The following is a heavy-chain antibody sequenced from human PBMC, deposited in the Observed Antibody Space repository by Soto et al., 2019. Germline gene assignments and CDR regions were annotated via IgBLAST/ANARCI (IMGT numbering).Heavy chain of an antibody. CDR2: IIPIFGTA. Sequence: QVQLVQSGAEVKKPGSSVKVSCKASGGTFSSYAISWVRQAPGQGLEWMGGIIPIFGTANYAQKFQGRVTITADESTSTAYMELSSLGSEDTAVYYCARSHGGYCTDGVCSPPDYYCYGMDVWGQGTTVTVSS. CDR1: GGTFSSYA. D-gene: IGHD2-8*01. J-gene: IGHJ6*02. V-gene: IGHV1-69*01. CDR3: ARSHGGYCTDGVCSPPDYYCYGMDV.